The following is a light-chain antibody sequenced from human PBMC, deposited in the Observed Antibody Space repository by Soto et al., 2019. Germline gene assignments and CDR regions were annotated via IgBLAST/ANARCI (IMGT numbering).Light chain of an antibody. CDR3: QHYGSSPWT. CDR1: QSVTNTY. J-gene: IGKJ1*01. Sequence: EIVLTQSPGTLSLSPGERGTLSCRASQSVTNTYLAWYQQKPGQAPRLLIYGASSRATGIPDRFSGSGSGTDFTLTIRRLEPEDLAVYYCQHYGSSPWTFGQGTKVEIK. CDR2: GAS. V-gene: IGKV3-20*01.